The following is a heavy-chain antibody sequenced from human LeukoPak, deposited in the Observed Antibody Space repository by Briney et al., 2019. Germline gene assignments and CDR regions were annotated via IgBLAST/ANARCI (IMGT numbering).Heavy chain of an antibody. V-gene: IGHV3-30-3*01. Sequence: PGGSLRLSCAASGFTFSSYAMHWVRQAPGKGLEWVAVISYDGSNKYYADSVKGRFTISRDNSKNTLYLQMNSLRAEDTAVYYCARTIFGVVTDHDYYYHGMDVWGQGTTVTVSS. CDR2: ISYDGSNK. CDR1: GFTFSSYA. D-gene: IGHD3-3*01. CDR3: ARTIFGVVTDHDYYYHGMDV. J-gene: IGHJ6*02.